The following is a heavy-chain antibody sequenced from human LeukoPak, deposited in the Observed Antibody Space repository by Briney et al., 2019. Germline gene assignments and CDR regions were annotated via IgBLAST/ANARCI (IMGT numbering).Heavy chain of an antibody. Sequence: SETLPLTCAVYGGSFSGYYWSWIRQHPGKGLEWIGYIYYSGSTYYNPSLKSRVTISVDTSKNQFSLKLSSVTAADTAVYYCATTTVTTLYAFDIWGQGTMVTVSS. J-gene: IGHJ3*02. CDR1: GGSFSGYY. CDR2: IYYSGST. V-gene: IGHV4-31*11. D-gene: IGHD4-17*01. CDR3: ATTTVTTLYAFDI.